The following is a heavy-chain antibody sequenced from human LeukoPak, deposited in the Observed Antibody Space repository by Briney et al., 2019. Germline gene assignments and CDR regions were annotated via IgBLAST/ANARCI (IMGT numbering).Heavy chain of an antibody. CDR1: GFTFSGSA. Sequence: PGGSLRLSCAASGFTFSGSALHWVRQGSGKGLEWIGRIRSKTNNYATTYTASVTGRFTISRDSSKNTLYLQMNSLRAEDTAVYYCAKGTGDTTWVLDYWGQGTLVTVSS. V-gene: IGHV3-73*01. J-gene: IGHJ4*02. D-gene: IGHD4-17*01. CDR3: AKGTGDTTWVLDY. CDR2: IRSKTNNYAT.